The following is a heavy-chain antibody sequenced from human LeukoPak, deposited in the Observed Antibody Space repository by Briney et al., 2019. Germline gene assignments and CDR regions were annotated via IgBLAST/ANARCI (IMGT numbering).Heavy chain of an antibody. CDR1: GFTFSSYA. J-gene: IGHJ5*02. CDR2: ISGSGDST. D-gene: IGHD6-19*01. Sequence: GGSLRLSCAASGFTFSSYAMSWVRQAPGKGLEWVSGISGSGDSTYYADSVKGRFTISRDNSKNTLYLQMNSLRVEDTAVYYCAKARGSGWSWWFDPWGQGTLVTVSS. V-gene: IGHV3-23*01. CDR3: AKARGSGWSWWFDP.